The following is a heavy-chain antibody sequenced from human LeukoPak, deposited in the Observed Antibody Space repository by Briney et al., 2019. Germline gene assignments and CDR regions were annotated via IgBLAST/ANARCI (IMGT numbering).Heavy chain of an antibody. J-gene: IGHJ4*02. Sequence: ASVKVSCKASGYTFTGYYMHWVRQAPGQGLEWMGWINPNSGGTNYAQKFQGRVTMTRDTSISTAYMELSRLRSDDTALYYCARGAGFQLLHADYWGQGTLVTVSS. CDR2: INPNSGGT. CDR3: ARGAGFQLLHADY. V-gene: IGHV1-2*02. D-gene: IGHD2-2*01. CDR1: GYTFTGYY.